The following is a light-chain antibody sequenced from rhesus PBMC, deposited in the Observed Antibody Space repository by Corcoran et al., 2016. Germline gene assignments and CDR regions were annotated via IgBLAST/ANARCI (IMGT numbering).Light chain of an antibody. CDR2: FAS. Sequence: DIVLTQSPAFQSVTLKEKVTITCQSSQSIGCSLHWYQQKTDQSPNLLIKFASQSISGVPSRVSGSGSGTDFTLTINSLEAEDVATYFCQQSKSFPLTFGGGTKVELK. J-gene: IGKJ4*01. CDR1: QSIGCS. V-gene: IGKV6-55*01. CDR3: QQSKSFPLT.